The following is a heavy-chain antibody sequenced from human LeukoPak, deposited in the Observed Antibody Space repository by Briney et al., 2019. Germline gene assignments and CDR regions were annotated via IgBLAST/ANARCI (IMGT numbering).Heavy chain of an antibody. J-gene: IGHJ4*02. D-gene: IGHD1-26*01. Sequence: PGGSLRLSCAASGFTFTYYAMSWVRQAPGKGLEWVSTLSGSGRTTYYADSVKGRFTISRDNPKNTLYLQMNSLGVEDTAVYYCAKDQSGAAVGATLDYWGQGTLVTVSS. CDR3: AKDQSGAAVGATLDY. CDR2: LSGSGRTT. CDR1: GFTFTYYA. V-gene: IGHV3-23*01.